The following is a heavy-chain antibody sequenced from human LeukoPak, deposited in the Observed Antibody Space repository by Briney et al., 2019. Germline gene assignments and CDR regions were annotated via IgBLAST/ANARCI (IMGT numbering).Heavy chain of an antibody. Sequence: ASVKVSCKASGYTFTSYGISWVRQAPGQGLEWMGWISAYNGNTNYAQKLQGRVTMTTDTSTSTAYMELRSLRSDDTAVYYCARAWYSSSWYPYYYYGMDVWGQGTTVTVSS. CDR3: ARAWYSSSWYPYYYYGMDV. CDR1: GYTFTSYG. D-gene: IGHD6-13*01. CDR2: ISAYNGNT. V-gene: IGHV1-18*01. J-gene: IGHJ6*02.